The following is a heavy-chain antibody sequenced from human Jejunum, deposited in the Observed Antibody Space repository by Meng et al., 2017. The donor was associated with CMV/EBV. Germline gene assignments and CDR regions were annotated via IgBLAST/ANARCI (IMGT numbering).Heavy chain of an antibody. CDR3: ARGRYTVDVLVRPAAIRLHGLDV. J-gene: IGHJ6*02. CDR2: ISSSGSTI. V-gene: IGHV3-11*04. Sequence: MSWIRQAPGKGLEWVSYISSSGSTIYYADSVKGRFTISRDNAKNSLYLQMNSLRAKDTAVYYCARGRYTVDVLVRPAAIRLHGLDVWGQGTTVTVSS. D-gene: IGHD2-2*01.